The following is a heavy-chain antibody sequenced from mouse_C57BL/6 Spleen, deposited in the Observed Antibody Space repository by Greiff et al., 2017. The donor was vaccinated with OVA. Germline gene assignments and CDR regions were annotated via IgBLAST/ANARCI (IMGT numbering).Heavy chain of an antibody. CDR2: INPNNGGT. V-gene: IGHV1-26*01. CDR1: GYTFTDYY. D-gene: IGHD1-1*01. CDR3: ARSTTVVKDWYFDV. Sequence: VQLQQSGPELVKPGASVKISCKASGYTFTDYYMNWVKQSHGKSLEWIGDINPNNGGTSYNQKFKGKATLTVDKSSSTAYMELRSLTSEDSAVYYCARSTTVVKDWYFDVWGTGTTVTVSS. J-gene: IGHJ1*03.